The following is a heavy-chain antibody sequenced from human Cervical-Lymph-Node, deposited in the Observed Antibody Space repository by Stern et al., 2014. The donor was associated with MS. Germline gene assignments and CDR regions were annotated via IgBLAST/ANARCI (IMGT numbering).Heavy chain of an antibody. CDR3: ARAYTYYSHSAAY. Sequence: MQLVQSGAEVKKPGSSVKVSCKASGGTFSSYEISWVRQAPGQGLEWMGGIIPTFDTPTYAQKCQDRVSISADESTSTAYMELSTLKSEDTAIYFCARAYTYYSHSAAYWGQGTLVTVSS. CDR1: GGTFSSYE. J-gene: IGHJ4*02. D-gene: IGHD3-22*01. CDR2: IIPTFDTP. V-gene: IGHV1-69*01.